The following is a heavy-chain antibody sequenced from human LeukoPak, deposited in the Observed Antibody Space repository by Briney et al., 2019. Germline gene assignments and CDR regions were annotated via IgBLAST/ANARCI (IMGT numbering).Heavy chain of an antibody. CDR3: ASHSRSRGYYYDSSGYIDY. CDR1: GFTFSSYS. Sequence: AGGSLRLSCAASGFTFSSYSMNWVRQAPGKGLEWVSYISSSSSTIYYADSVKGRFTISRDNAKNSLYLQMNSLRAEDTAVYYCASHSRSRGYYYDSSGYIDYWGQGTLVTVSS. V-gene: IGHV3-48*01. J-gene: IGHJ4*02. D-gene: IGHD3-22*01. CDR2: ISSSSSTI.